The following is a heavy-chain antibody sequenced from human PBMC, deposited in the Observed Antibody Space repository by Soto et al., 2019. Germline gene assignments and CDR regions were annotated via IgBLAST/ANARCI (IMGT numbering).Heavy chain of an antibody. J-gene: IGHJ6*02. V-gene: IGHV1-18*04. CDR3: ARLDCSGGSCYSGYYYYYGMDV. CDR1: GYTFTSYG. CDR2: ISAYNGNT. Sequence: QVQLVQSGAEVKKPGASVKVSCKASGYTFTSYGISWVRQAPGQGLEWMGWISAYNGNTNYAQKLQGRVTMTTDTSTSTAYMELRGLRSDDTAVYYCARLDCSGGSCYSGYYYYYGMDVWGQGTTVTVSS. D-gene: IGHD2-15*01.